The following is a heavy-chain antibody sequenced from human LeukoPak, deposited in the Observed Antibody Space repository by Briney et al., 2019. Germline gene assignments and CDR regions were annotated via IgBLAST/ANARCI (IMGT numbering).Heavy chain of an antibody. J-gene: IGHJ4*02. CDR2: IYYSGST. D-gene: IGHD3-10*01. CDR1: GGSISSSSYY. V-gene: IGHV4-39*07. CDR3: ARERTMVRGVTFFDY. Sequence: SETLSLTCTVSGGSISSSSYYWGWIRQPPRKGLEWIGSIYYSGSTYYNPSLKSRVTISVDTSKNQFSLKLSSVTAADTAVYYCARERTMVRGVTFFDYWGQGTLVTVSS.